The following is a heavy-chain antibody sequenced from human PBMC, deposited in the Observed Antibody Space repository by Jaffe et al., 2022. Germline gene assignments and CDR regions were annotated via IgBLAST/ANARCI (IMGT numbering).Heavy chain of an antibody. J-gene: IGHJ4*02. D-gene: IGHD6-6*01. V-gene: IGHV3-23*01. Sequence: EVQLLESGGGLVQPGGSLRLSCAASGFTFSSYAMSWVRQAPGKGLEWVSAISGSGGSTYYADSVKGRFTISRDNSKNTLYLQMNSLRAEDTAVYYCAKGVGGLGSSRGPYYFDYWGQGTLVTVSS. CDR3: AKGVGGLGSSRGPYYFDY. CDR1: GFTFSSYA. CDR2: ISGSGGST.